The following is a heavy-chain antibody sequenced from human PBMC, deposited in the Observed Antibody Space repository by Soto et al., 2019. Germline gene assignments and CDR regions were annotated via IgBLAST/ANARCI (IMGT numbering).Heavy chain of an antibody. CDR2: IYWADDE. Sequence: QVTLKESGPTLVNPTQTLPLTCTFSGFSLSTSGVGVGWIRQPPGTALEWLAIIYWADDERYSPSLKSRLTVTKDTPKNQVIHTMTNTDPVDTDTYYGAHRLRCSVTSCTRATFDIWGQGTMVTVSS. J-gene: IGHJ3*02. CDR1: GFSLSTSGVG. D-gene: IGHD2-2*01. CDR3: AHRLRCSVTSCTRATFDI. V-gene: IGHV2-5*02.